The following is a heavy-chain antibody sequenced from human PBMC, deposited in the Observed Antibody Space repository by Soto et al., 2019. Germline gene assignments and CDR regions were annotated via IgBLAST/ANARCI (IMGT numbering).Heavy chain of an antibody. CDR2: IPYSGST. CDR1: GGSISSYY. D-gene: IGHD3-9*01. Sequence: SETLSLTCTVSGGSISSYYWSWIRQPPGKGLAWIGYIPYSGSTNYNPSLKSRVHISVDTSKNQFALKLSSVTASDTSVYYGARGSPNYDILTGYAPGHFDIGGQGTMVTVSS. V-gene: IGHV4-59*01. J-gene: IGHJ3*02. CDR3: ARGSPNYDILTGYAPGHFDI.